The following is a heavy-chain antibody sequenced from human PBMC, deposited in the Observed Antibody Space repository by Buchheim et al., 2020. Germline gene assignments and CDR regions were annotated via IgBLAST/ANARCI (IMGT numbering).Heavy chain of an antibody. CDR1: GFTFSNYA. J-gene: IGHJ4*02. D-gene: IGHD5-12*01. V-gene: IGHV3-23*01. Sequence: EVQLLESGGGLVQPGGSLRLSCAASGFTFSNYAMSWVRLAPGKGLEWVSGISGSGGSTYYADSVKGRFTISRDNSKNTLYLQMNSLRAEDTAVYYCAKQVYSGYDRARAFDYWSQGTL. CDR3: AKQVYSGYDRARAFDY. CDR2: ISGSGGST.